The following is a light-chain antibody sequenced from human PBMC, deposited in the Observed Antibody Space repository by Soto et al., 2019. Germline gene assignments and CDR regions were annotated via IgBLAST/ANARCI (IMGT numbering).Light chain of an antibody. V-gene: IGLV2-14*03. J-gene: IGLJ1*01. CDR2: DVS. Sequence: LTQPASVSGSPGQSITISCTRTSSDVGGYNYVSWYQQHPAKAPKVMIYDVSNRPSGVSNRFSGSKSGNTASLTISGLQAEDEADYYCYSYTSSSTYVFGTGTKVTVL. CDR3: YSYTSSSTYV. CDR1: SSDVGGYNY.